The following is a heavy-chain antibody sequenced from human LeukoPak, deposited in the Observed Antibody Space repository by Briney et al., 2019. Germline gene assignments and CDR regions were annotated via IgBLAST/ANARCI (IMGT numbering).Heavy chain of an antibody. V-gene: IGHV3-30*02. Sequence: GGFLRLSCAASGFTFSSYAMHWVRQAPGKGLEWVAFIRSDGSNKSYADSVKGRFTISRDNAKNTLYLQMNSLRPEDTAVYYCAVGATPGGLDYWGQGTLVTVSS. CDR1: GFTFSSYA. CDR2: IRSDGSNK. J-gene: IGHJ4*02. D-gene: IGHD4/OR15-4a*01. CDR3: AVGATPGGLDY.